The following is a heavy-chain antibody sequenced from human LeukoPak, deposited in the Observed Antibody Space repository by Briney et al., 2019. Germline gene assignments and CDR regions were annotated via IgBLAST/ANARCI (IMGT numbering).Heavy chain of an antibody. CDR3: ATLTAAFDI. CDR1: GFTFSSYS. V-gene: IGHV3-21*01. J-gene: IGHJ3*02. CDR2: ISSSSYI. Sequence: KPGGSLRLSCAASGFTFSSYSMNWVRQAPGKGLEWVSSISSSSYIYYADSVKDRFTISSNNTKNSLYMQMNSLRAEDTAVYYCATLTAAFDIWGQGTMVTVSS.